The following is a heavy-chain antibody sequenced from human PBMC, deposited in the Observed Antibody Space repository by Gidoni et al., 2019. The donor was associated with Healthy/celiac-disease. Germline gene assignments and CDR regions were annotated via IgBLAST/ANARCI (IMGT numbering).Heavy chain of an antibody. CDR1: GGSFSGYY. V-gene: IGHV4-34*01. D-gene: IGHD5-12*01. CDR3: ASYSGYDYYYYYGMDV. J-gene: IGHJ6*02. CDR2: INHSGST. Sequence: QVQLQQWGAGLLKPSETLSLTCAVYGGSFSGYYWSWIRQPPGKGLEWIGEINHSGSTNYNPSLKCRVTISVDTSKNQFSLKLSSVTAADTAVYYCASYSGYDYYYYYGMDVWGQGTTVTVSS.